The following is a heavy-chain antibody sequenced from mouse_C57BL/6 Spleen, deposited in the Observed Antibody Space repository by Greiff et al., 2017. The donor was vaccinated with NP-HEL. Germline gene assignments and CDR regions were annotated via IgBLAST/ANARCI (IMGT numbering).Heavy chain of an antibody. CDR3: AREAYGSRAMDY. V-gene: IGHV1-78*01. D-gene: IGHD1-1*01. J-gene: IGHJ4*01. Sequence: QVQLQQSEAELVKPGASVKISCTVSGYTFTAHTIHWMPQRPEQGLEWIGYIYPSDGSTKYTEKLKGKATLTADKSSSTAYMQLISLTSEDSAVYFCAREAYGSRAMDYWGQGTSVTVSS. CDR1: GYTFTAHT. CDR2: IYPSDGST.